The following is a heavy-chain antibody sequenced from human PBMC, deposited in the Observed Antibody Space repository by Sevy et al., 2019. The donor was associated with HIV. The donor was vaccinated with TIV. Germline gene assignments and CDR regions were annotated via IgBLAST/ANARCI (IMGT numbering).Heavy chain of an antibody. V-gene: IGHV3-33*01. CDR1: GFTFSNYA. CDR3: ARESGSDWYLDY. J-gene: IGHJ4*02. CDR2: IFSSGINK. D-gene: IGHD6-19*01. Sequence: GGSLRLSCATSGFTFSNYAIHWVRQAPGKGLEWVASIFSSGINKYYADSVKGRFTISRDNSENTVYLQMNSLRVEDTAVYYCARESGSDWYLDYWGQGTLVTVSS.